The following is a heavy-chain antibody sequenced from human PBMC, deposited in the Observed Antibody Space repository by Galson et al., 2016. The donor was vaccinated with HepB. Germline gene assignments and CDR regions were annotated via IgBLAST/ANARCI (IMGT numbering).Heavy chain of an antibody. CDR1: GFTFGDDG. D-gene: IGHD5-24*01. Sequence: SLRLSCAASGFTFGDDGMNWVRQAPGKGLEWVGFIRSKVYGGTREYGTSVKGRFTISRDDSKSVAYMQMNSLKTEDTAVYYCTRYNFHYWGQGTLVTVSS. CDR3: TRYNFHY. V-gene: IGHV3-49*04. J-gene: IGHJ4*02. CDR2: IRSKVYGGTR.